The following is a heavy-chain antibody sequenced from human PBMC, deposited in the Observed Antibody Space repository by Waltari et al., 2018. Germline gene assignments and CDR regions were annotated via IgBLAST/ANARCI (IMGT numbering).Heavy chain of an antibody. D-gene: IGHD1-1*01. Sequence: QVHLVESGGGVVQPGGSLRLSCDGSGINFNDYGIHWVRQAPGKGLVWLAVVSFEETTQYYADSVKGRFTISRDKSMNTVYLEMNSLRPDDTAMYYCASVTGTGYWGQGTLVTVSS. CDR2: VSFEETTQ. CDR1: GINFNDYG. V-gene: IGHV3-30*03. J-gene: IGHJ4*02. CDR3: ASVTGTGY.